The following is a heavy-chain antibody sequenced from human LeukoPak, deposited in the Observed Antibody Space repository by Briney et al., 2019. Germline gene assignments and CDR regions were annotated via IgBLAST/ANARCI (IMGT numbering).Heavy chain of an antibody. CDR2: INPNSGGT. Sequence: ASVKVSCKASGYTFTGCYTHWVRQAPGQGLEWMGWINPNSGGTNYAQKFQGRVTMTRDTSISTAYMELSRLRSDDTAVYYCARSFDSSGYLSFQHWGQGTLVTVSS. V-gene: IGHV1-2*02. D-gene: IGHD3-22*01. J-gene: IGHJ1*01. CDR3: ARSFDSSGYLSFQH. CDR1: GYTFTGCY.